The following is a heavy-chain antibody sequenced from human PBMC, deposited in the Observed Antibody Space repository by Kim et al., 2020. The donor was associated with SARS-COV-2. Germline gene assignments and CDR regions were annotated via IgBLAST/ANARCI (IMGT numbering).Heavy chain of an antibody. CDR2: IYPGDSDT. CDR3: AEYISIFTDPRGYYYGMDN. D-gene: IGHD2-8*02. V-gene: IGHV5-51*01. Sequence: GESLKISCKGSGYTFTTYWIGWVRQMPGKGLEWLGIIYPGDSDTRYSPSFQGQVTISADKSINTAYLQWNSLKASDTAMYYCAEYISIFTDPRGYYYGMDNWGQGTTVTVSS. J-gene: IGHJ6*02. CDR1: GYTFTTYW.